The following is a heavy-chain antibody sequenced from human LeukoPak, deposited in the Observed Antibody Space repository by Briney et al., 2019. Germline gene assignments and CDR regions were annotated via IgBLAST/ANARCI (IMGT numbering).Heavy chain of an antibody. CDR3: ARAAYDSGSYIVNHDY. V-gene: IGHV3-53*01. D-gene: IGHD3-22*01. Sequence: GGSLRLSCTASGFTFGDYAMSWFRQAPGKGLEWVSVIYRDDTTYYADSVKGRFTISRDNSKNTLYLQMNSLRAEDTAVYFCARAAYDSGSYIVNHDYWGQGTLVTVSS. CDR1: GFTFGDYA. J-gene: IGHJ4*02. CDR2: IYRDDTT.